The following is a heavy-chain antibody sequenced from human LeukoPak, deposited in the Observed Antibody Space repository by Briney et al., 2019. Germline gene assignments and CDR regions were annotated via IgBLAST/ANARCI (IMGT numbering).Heavy chain of an antibody. CDR2: IYYSGST. D-gene: IGHD6-19*01. CDR3: ARGRPQMPGWPEYFQH. V-gene: IGHV4-39*07. CDR1: GGSISSSSYY. Sequence: PSETLSLTCTVSGGSISSSSYYWGWIRQPPGKGLEWIGSIYYSGSTYHNPSLKSRVTISVDTSKNQFSLKLSSVTAADTAVYYCARGRPQMPGWPEYFQHWGQGTLVTVSS. J-gene: IGHJ1*01.